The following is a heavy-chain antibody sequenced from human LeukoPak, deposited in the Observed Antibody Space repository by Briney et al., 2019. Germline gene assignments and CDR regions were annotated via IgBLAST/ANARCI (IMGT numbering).Heavy chain of an antibody. D-gene: IGHD2-2*01. CDR3: ARGSGIVVVPAAYFDY. CDR2: IYYSGST. J-gene: IGHJ4*02. CDR1: GGSISSYY. V-gene: IGHV4-59*01. Sequence: SETLSLTCTVSGGSISSYYWSWIRQPPGKGLEWIGYIYYSGSTNYNPSLKSRVTISVDTSKNQFSLKLSSVTAADTAVYYCARGSGIVVVPAAYFDYWGQGTLVTVSS.